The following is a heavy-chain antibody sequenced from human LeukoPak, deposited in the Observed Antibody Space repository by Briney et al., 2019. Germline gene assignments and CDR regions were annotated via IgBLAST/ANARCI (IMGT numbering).Heavy chain of an antibody. CDR1: GGSFSGYY. J-gene: IGHJ4*02. CDR2: INHSGST. D-gene: IGHD3-16*01. V-gene: IGHV4-34*01. CDR3: ARGYLGLRFFDY. Sequence: PSETLSLTCAVYGGSFSGYYWSWIRQPPGKGLEWIGEINHSGSTNYNPSLKSRVTISADTSKNQFSLKLSSVTAADTAVYYCARGYLGLRFFDYWGQGTLVTVSS.